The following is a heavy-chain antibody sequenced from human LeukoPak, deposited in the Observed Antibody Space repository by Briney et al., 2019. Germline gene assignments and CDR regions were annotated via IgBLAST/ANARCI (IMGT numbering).Heavy chain of an antibody. CDR3: ARDTRQYPEPAFDI. V-gene: IGHV4-59*12. D-gene: IGHD1-26*01. CDR1: GGSISSYY. J-gene: IGHJ3*02. Sequence: SETLSLTCTVSGGSISSYYWSWIRQPPGKGLEWIGYIYYSGSTNYNPSLKSRVTISVDTSKNQFSLKLSSVTAADTAVYYCARDTRQYPEPAFDIWGQGTMVTVSS. CDR2: IYYSGST.